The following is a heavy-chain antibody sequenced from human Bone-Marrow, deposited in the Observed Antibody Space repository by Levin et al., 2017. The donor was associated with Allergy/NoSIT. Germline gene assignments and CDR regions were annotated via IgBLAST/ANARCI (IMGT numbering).Heavy chain of an antibody. J-gene: IGHJ4*02. Sequence: GGSLRLSCAASGFTFSGSAVHWVRQASGKGPEWVGRIRSKTNSYATAYAASVKGSFTISRDDSKNTAYLQMNSLKTEDTAVYYCTASELGNFDYWGLGTLVTVSS. CDR3: TASELGNFDY. D-gene: IGHD7-27*01. V-gene: IGHV3-73*01. CDR2: IRSKTNSYAT. CDR1: GFTFSGSA.